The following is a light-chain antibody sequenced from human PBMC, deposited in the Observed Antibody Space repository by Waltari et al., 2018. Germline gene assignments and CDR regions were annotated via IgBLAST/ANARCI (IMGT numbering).Light chain of an antibody. J-gene: IGKJ1*01. CDR1: QSLVYSDGNTY. Sequence: DVVMTQSPVSLPVTLGQPASISCWSSQSLVYSDGNTYLNWFQQSPGQSPRRLIYKVSRRDSGVPDRFSGSGSVTDFTLKISRVEAEDVGVYYCMQGTHWPRTFGQGTKVQIK. V-gene: IGKV2-30*01. CDR3: MQGTHWPRT. CDR2: KVS.